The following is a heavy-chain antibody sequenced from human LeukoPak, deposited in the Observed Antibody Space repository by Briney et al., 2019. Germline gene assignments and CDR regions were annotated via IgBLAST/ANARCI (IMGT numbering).Heavy chain of an antibody. CDR2: IYPGDSDT. V-gene: IGHV5-51*01. D-gene: IGHD6-19*01. CDR3: ARVGSSDSSGCYGCWYFDL. Sequence: GESLKISCKGSGYSFTSYWIGWVRQMPGKGLEWMGIIYPGDSDTTTSPSFQGQVTISVDKSIRTAYLQWSSLKASDTAMYYCARVGSSDSSGCYGCWYFDLWGRGTLVTVSS. CDR1: GYSFTSYW. J-gene: IGHJ2*01.